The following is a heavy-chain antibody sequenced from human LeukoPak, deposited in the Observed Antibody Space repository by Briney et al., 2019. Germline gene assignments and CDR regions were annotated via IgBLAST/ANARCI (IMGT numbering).Heavy chain of an antibody. D-gene: IGHD3-22*01. CDR1: GGSISSYY. V-gene: IGHV4-59*01. Sequence: SGTLSLTCAVSGGSISSYYWSWIRQPPGKGLEWIGYIYYSGSTNYNPSLKSRVTISVDTSKNQFSLKLSSVTAADTAVYYCARENSSGYYSIDAFDIWGQGTMVTVSS. CDR3: ARENSSGYYSIDAFDI. CDR2: IYYSGST. J-gene: IGHJ3*02.